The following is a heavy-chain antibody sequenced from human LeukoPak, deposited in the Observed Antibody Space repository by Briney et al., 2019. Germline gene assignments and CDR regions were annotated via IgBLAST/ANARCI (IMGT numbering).Heavy chain of an antibody. D-gene: IGHD5-18*01. Sequence: PSQTLSLTCTVSGGSISSYYWSWIPGPAGKGLEGIERIYTSESTNYNPSIKSRVTMSVDTSKNQFSLKLSSLTAADTAVYYCARGSGYTYGYPFHSWGQGTLVTVSS. CDR2: IYTSEST. CDR3: ARGSGYTYGYPFHS. CDR1: GGSISSYY. V-gene: IGHV4-4*07. J-gene: IGHJ4*02.